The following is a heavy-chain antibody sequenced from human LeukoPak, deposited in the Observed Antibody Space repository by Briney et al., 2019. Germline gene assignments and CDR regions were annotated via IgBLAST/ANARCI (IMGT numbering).Heavy chain of an antibody. J-gene: IGHJ4*02. CDR2: IYYSGST. CDR1: GGSISSYY. V-gene: IGHV4-59*01. Sequence: SETLSLTCTVSGGSISSYYWSWIRQPPGKGLEWIGYIYYSGSTNYNPSLKSRVTISVDTSKNQFSLKLSSVTAADTAVYYCARGLYYDSSGYYPFDYWGQGTLVTVSS. CDR3: ARGLYYDSSGYYPFDY. D-gene: IGHD3-22*01.